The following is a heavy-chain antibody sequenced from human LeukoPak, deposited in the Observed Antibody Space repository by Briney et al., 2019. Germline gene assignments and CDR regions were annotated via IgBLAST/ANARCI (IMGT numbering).Heavy chain of an antibody. CDR2: INTNTGNP. Sequence: ASVKVSCKASGYTFTSYAMNWVRQAPGQGLEWMGWINTNTGNPTYAQDFTGRFVFSLDTSVSTAYLQISSLKAEDTAVYYCARAFRVRGVLYQMHVWAKGTKDTVSS. CDR1: GYTFTSYA. D-gene: IGHD3-10*01. J-gene: IGHJ6*03. V-gene: IGHV7-4-1*02. CDR3: ARAFRVRGVLYQMHV.